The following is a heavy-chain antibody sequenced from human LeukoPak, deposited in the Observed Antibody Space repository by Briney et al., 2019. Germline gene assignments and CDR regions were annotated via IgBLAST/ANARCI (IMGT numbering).Heavy chain of an antibody. Sequence: SETLSLTCTVSGGSISSYYWSWIRQPPGKGLEWIGYIYTSGSTNYNPSLKSRVTISVDTSKNQFSLKLSSVTAADTAVYYCARHFTTYDFWSGYPYYYYYYMDGWGKGTTVTVSS. V-gene: IGHV4-4*09. CDR3: ARHFTTYDFWSGYPYYYYYYMDG. J-gene: IGHJ6*03. D-gene: IGHD3-3*01. CDR1: GGSISSYY. CDR2: IYTSGST.